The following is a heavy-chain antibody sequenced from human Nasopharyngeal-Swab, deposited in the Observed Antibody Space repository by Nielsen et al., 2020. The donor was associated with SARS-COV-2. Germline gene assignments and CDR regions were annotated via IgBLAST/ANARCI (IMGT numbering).Heavy chain of an antibody. CDR2: IYYTGST. V-gene: IGHV4-59*12. D-gene: IGHD3-3*01. J-gene: IGHJ5*02. CDR1: GGSISSYY. Sequence: GSLRLSCSVSGGSISSYYWSWIRQTPGKGLEYIGYIYYTGSTNYNPSLKSRVTISVDTSKNQFSLKLSSVTAADTAVYYCARSLRITIFGVVIISLWFDPWGQGTLVTVSS. CDR3: ARSLRITIFGVVIISLWFDP.